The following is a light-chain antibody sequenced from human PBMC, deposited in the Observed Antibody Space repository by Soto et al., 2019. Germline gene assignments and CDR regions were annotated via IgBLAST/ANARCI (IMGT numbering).Light chain of an antibody. CDR2: EVT. Sequence: QSVLTQPASVSGSPGQSITISCTVTSSDVGGYNYVSWYQQHPGKAPKLMIFEVTNRPSGVSNRFSGSKSGNTASLTISGLQAEDEADYYCSSYRSTTTYVFGTGTKVTVL. CDR1: SSDVGGYNY. V-gene: IGLV2-14*01. J-gene: IGLJ1*01. CDR3: SSYRSTTTYV.